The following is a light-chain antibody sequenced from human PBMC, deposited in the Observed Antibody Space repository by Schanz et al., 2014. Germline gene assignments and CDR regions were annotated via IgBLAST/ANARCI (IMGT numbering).Light chain of an antibody. V-gene: IGKV3-20*01. CDR1: QSVSSY. J-gene: IGKJ2*01. CDR2: GAS. Sequence: PGERATLSCRASQSVSSYLVWYQQKPGLAPRLLIYGASSRATGIPDRFSGSGSGTDFTLTISRLEPEDFAVYYCQQYGSSPYTFGQGTKLEIK. CDR3: QQYGSSPYT.